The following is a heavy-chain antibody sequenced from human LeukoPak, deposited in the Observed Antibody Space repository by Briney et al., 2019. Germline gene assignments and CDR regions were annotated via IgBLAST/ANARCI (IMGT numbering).Heavy chain of an antibody. CDR3: AKNVREADWYYYYMDV. D-gene: IGHD3-9*01. CDR1: GFTFSSYA. J-gene: IGHJ6*03. CDR2: ISGSGGST. Sequence: GGSLRLSCAASGFTFSSYAMSWVRQAPGKGLEWVSAISGSGGSTYYADSVKGRFTASRDNSKNTLYLQMNSLRAEDTAVYYCAKNVREADWYYYYMDVWGKGTTVTVSS. V-gene: IGHV3-23*01.